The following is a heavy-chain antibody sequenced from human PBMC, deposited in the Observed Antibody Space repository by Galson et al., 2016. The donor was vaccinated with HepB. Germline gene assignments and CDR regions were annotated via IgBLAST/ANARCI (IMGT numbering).Heavy chain of an antibody. CDR3: AKLSSSSSHYYYYYAMDV. CDR2: ISGSGCTT. CDR1: GFTFSSYA. J-gene: IGHJ6*02. D-gene: IGHD6-6*01. V-gene: IGHV3-23*01. Sequence: SLRLSCAASGFTFSSYAMNWVRQAPGKGLEWVSCISGSGCTTYYADSVKGRFTISRDNSKNTLYLQINSLRAEDTAVYYCAKLSSSSSHYYYYYAMDVWGQGTTVTVSS.